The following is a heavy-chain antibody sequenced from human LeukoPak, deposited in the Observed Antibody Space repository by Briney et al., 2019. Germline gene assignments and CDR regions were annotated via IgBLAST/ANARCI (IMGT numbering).Heavy chain of an antibody. CDR2: ITDSGGTI. J-gene: IGHJ3*02. Sequence: GGSLRLSCAASGFSISTYEMNWVRQAPGKGLEWVSYITDSGGTIYFADSVKGRFTISSDNAENSLYLQINSLRVEDTAVYYCARERAGEDAFDIWGQGTLVTVSS. D-gene: IGHD7-27*01. CDR1: GFSISTYE. V-gene: IGHV3-48*03. CDR3: ARERAGEDAFDI.